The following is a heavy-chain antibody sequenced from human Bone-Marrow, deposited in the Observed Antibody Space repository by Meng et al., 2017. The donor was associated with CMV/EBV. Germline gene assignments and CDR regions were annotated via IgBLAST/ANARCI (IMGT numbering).Heavy chain of an antibody. Sequence: SETLSLTCAISGDSVSDNRAAWNWIRQSPSRGLEWLGRTYYKTKWYSDYAVAVKSRITIIPDTSKIQVYPHQKSVTPEHTAVYYGARVRYSGSTHHQYGMDVWGQGTTVTVSS. D-gene: IGHD3-9*01. V-gene: IGHV6-1*01. CDR3: ARVRYSGSTHHQYGMDV. CDR1: GDSVSDNRAA. CDR2: TYYKTKWYS. J-gene: IGHJ6*02.